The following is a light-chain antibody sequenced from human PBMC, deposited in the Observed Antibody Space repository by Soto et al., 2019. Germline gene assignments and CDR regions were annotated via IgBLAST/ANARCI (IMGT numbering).Light chain of an antibody. CDR1: QDIRNE. J-gene: IGKJ4*01. CDR3: QQYDNLRLT. CDR2: DAS. Sequence: IQMTQAASSLAASGGDTVTITCRASQDIRNELGWYQQKPGKAPKLLIYDASNLETGVPSRFSGSGSGTDFTFTISSLQPEDIATYYCQQYDNLRLTFGGGTKVDIK. V-gene: IGKV1-33*01.